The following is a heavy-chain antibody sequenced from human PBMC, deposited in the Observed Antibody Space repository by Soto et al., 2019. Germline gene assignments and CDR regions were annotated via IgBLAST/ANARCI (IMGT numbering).Heavy chain of an antibody. Sequence: QVQLVQSGAEVKKPGSSVKVSCKASGGTFSSYAISWVRQAPGQGLEWMGGIIPIFGTANYAQKFQGRVTITADNATGTAYMERGSLRSEDAAVYYCAGDRGGTGFGGGGYYYYYGMDVWGQGTTVTVSS. J-gene: IGHJ6*02. D-gene: IGHD1-1*01. CDR2: IIPIFGTA. CDR3: AGDRGGTGFGGGGYYYYYGMDV. CDR1: GGTFSSYA. V-gene: IGHV1-69*06.